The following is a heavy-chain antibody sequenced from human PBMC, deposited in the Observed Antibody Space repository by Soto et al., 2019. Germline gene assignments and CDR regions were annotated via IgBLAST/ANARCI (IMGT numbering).Heavy chain of an antibody. V-gene: IGHV1-8*01. CDR3: AIGYMYYDILTGYPSNWFDP. Sequence: GASVKVSCKASGYTFTSYDINWVRQATGQGLEWMGWMNPNSGNTGYAQKFQGRVTMTRNTSISTAYMELRSLRSEDTAVYYCAIGYMYYDILTGYPSNWFDPWGQGTLVTVSS. D-gene: IGHD3-9*01. CDR1: GYTFTSYD. J-gene: IGHJ5*02. CDR2: MNPNSGNT.